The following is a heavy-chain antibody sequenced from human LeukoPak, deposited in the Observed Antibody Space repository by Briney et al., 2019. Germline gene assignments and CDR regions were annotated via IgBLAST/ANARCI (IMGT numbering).Heavy chain of an antibody. CDR2: IYYSGST. J-gene: IGHJ6*04. CDR1: GGSISSYY. V-gene: IGHV4-59*01. D-gene: IGHD6-13*01. CDR3: AGSIAAAGTGGMDV. Sequence: PSETLSLTCTVSGGSISSYYWSWIRQPPGKGLEWIGYIYYSGSTNYDPSLKSRVTISVDTSKNQFSLKLSSVTAADTAVYYCAGSIAAAGTGGMDVWGKGTTVTVSP.